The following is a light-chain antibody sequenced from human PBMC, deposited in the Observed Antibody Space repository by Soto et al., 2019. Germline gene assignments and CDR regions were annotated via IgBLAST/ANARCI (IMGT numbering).Light chain of an antibody. J-gene: IGLJ2*01. CDR2: ANS. CDR3: QSYDSSLSGVV. Sequence: QSVLTQPPSVSGAPGQRVTISCTGSSSNIGTRYDVHWYQQLPGTAPKLLIYANSNRPSGVPDRFSGSKSGTSASLAITGLQAEDEADYYCQSYDSSLSGVVFGGATKLTVL. V-gene: IGLV1-40*01. CDR1: SSNIGTRYD.